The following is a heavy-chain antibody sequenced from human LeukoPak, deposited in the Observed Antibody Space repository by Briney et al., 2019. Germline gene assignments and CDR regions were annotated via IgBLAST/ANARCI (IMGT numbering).Heavy chain of an antibody. CDR2: IIPIFGTA. V-gene: IGHV1-69*01. J-gene: IGHJ3*02. CDR3: ARAPPPINRLGYCSSTSCYTVGFGAFDI. Sequence: SVKVSCKASGGTFSSYAISWVRQAPGQGLEWMGGIIPIFGTADYAQKFQGRVTITADESTSTAYMELSSLRSEDTAVYYCARAPPPINRLGYCSSTSCYTVGFGAFDIWGQGTMVTVSS. CDR1: GGTFSSYA. D-gene: IGHD2-2*02.